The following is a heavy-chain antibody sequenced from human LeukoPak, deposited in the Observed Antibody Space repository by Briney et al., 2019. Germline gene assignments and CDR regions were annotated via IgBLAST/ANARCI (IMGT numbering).Heavy chain of an antibody. V-gene: IGHV3-9*01. Sequence: GGSLRLSCAASGFTFDDYAMHWVRQAPGKGLEWVSGISWNSGSKGYADSVKGRFTITRDNAKNSLYLQMNSLRAEDTALYYCAKGYCSGGSCYSFAPFDPWGQGTLVTVSS. CDR3: AKGYCSGGSCYSFAPFDP. CDR1: GFTFDDYA. J-gene: IGHJ5*02. CDR2: ISWNSGSK. D-gene: IGHD2-15*01.